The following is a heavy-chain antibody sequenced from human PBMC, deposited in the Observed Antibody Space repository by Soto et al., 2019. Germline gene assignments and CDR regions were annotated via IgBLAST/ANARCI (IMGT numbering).Heavy chain of an antibody. D-gene: IGHD3-22*01. J-gene: IGHJ4*02. CDR1: GGTFSSYA. V-gene: IGHV1-69*01. CDR3: AMNPPDYYDSSGYYAFDY. CDR2: IIPIFGTA. Sequence: QVQLVQSGAEVKKPGSSVKVSCKASGGTFSSYAISWVRQAPGQGLEWMGGIIPIFGTANYAQKFQGRVTITADESTSTAYMKLSSLRSEDTAVYYCAMNPPDYYDSSGYYAFDYWGQGTLVTVSS.